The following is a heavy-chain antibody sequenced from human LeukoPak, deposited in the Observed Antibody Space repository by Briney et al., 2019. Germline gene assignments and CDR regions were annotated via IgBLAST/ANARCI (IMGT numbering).Heavy chain of an antibody. CDR2: IIPILGIA. Sequence: SVKVSCKASGGTFSSYAISWVRRAPGQGLEWMGRIIPILGIANYAQKFQGRVTITADKSTSTAYMELSSLRSEDTAVYYCARDLGRLDSHGTTNFDYWGQGTLVTVSS. V-gene: IGHV1-69*04. CDR3: ARDLGRLDSHGTTNFDY. J-gene: IGHJ4*02. CDR1: GGTFSSYA. D-gene: IGHD4-11*01.